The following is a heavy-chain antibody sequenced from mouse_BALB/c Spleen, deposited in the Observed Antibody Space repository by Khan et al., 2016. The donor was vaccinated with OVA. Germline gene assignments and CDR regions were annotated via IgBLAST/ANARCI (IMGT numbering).Heavy chain of an antibody. J-gene: IGHJ3*01. V-gene: IGHV2-2*03. Sequence: QVQLKQSGPGLVQPSQSLSITCTVSGFSLNYYGVHWVRQSPGKGLEWLGVIWSGGSTDYNAPFISRLSISKDNSKSQVFFKMNSLQSNDTAIYYRARNYDDDEGLAYWGQGTLVTVSA. CDR3: ARNYDDDEGLAY. CDR1: GFSLNYYG. CDR2: IWSGGST. D-gene: IGHD2-4*01.